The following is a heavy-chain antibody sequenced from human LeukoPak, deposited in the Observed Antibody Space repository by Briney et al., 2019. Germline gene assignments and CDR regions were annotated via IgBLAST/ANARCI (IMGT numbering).Heavy chain of an antibody. D-gene: IGHD3-10*01. J-gene: IGHJ3*02. Sequence: SSETLSLTCAVYGGSFSSYYWSWIRQPAGKGLEWIGRIYTSGSTNYNPSLKSRVTMSVDTSKNQFSLKLSSVTAADTAVYYCARDPNLWADAFDIWGQGTMVTVSS. CDR3: ARDPNLWADAFDI. CDR2: IYTSGST. CDR1: GGSFSSYY. V-gene: IGHV4-4*07.